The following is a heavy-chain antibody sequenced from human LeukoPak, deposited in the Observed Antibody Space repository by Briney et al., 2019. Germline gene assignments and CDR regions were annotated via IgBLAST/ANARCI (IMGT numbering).Heavy chain of an antibody. CDR1: GFTFSSYA. CDR2: ISYDGSNK. D-gene: IGHD6-19*01. Sequence: PGGSLRLSCAASGFTFSSYAMHWVRQAPGKGLEWVAVISYDGSNKYYADSVKGRFTISRDNSKNTLYLQMNSLRAEDTAVYYCAGEQWLDGLFDAFDIWGQGTMVTVSS. J-gene: IGHJ3*02. CDR3: AGEQWLDGLFDAFDI. V-gene: IGHV3-30*04.